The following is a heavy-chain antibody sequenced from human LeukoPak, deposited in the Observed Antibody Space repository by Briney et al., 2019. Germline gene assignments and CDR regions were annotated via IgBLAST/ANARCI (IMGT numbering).Heavy chain of an antibody. CDR1: GFTFSSYA. CDR2: LSDSGGST. Sequence: PGGSLRLSCAASGFTFSSYAMSWVRQAPGKGLEWVSALSDSGGSTYYADSVKGRFTISRDNSKNTLFLQMISLSAEDTAVYYCAKGGYTYGHFDYWGQGTLVTVSS. D-gene: IGHD5-18*01. CDR3: AKGGYTYGHFDY. V-gene: IGHV3-23*01. J-gene: IGHJ4*02.